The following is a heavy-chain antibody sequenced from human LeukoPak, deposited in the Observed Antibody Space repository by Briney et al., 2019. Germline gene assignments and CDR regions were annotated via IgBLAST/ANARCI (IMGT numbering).Heavy chain of an antibody. CDR2: IYTSGST. CDR3: ARESLWFGELLFDY. V-gene: IGHV4-61*02. Sequence: KSSETLSLTCTVSGGSISSGSYYWRWIRQPAGKGLEWIGRIYTSGSTNYNPSLKSRVTISVDTSKNQFSLKLSSVTAADTAVYYCARESLWFGELLFDYWGQGTLVTVSS. CDR1: GGSISSGSYY. J-gene: IGHJ4*02. D-gene: IGHD3-10*01.